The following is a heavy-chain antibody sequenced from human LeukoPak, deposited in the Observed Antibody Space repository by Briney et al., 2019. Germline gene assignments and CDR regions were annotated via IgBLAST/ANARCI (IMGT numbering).Heavy chain of an antibody. CDR1: GFTFSDYY. J-gene: IGHJ6*02. CDR3: AKDREVINWYYYYYGMDV. Sequence: GGSLRLSCAASGFTFSDYYMSWVRQAPGKGLEWVSAISGSGGSTYYADSVKGRFTISRDNSKNTLYLQMNSLRAEDTAVYYCAKDREVINWYYYYYGMDVWGQGTTVTVSS. D-gene: IGHD1-20*01. V-gene: IGHV3-23*01. CDR2: ISGSGGST.